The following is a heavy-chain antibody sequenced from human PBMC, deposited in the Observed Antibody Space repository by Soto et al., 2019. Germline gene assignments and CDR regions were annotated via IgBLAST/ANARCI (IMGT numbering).Heavy chain of an antibody. CDR1: QFTFGAYG. D-gene: IGHD1-1*01. CDR3: ARDGAGGTGLTKGFDS. V-gene: IGHV3-33*01. J-gene: IGHJ4*02. Sequence: QGQLAESGGGVVQPGKSLRLSCEASQFTFGAYGMHWVRQAPGMGLEWLAVVWFDGTNIHYADSVKGRFTISRDNSKNTLYLQMDSLRAEDTAVYFCARDGAGGTGLTKGFDSWGQGTLVTVSS. CDR2: VWFDGTNI.